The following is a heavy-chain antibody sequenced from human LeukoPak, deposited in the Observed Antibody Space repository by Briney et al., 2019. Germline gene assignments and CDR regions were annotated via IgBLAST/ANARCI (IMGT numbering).Heavy chain of an antibody. V-gene: IGHV1-2*02. J-gene: IGHJ4*02. CDR1: GYTFTGYY. CDR3: ARLYSGYDYYFDY. Sequence: ASVKVYCKASGYTFTGYYMHWVRQAPGQGLEWMGWINPNSGGTNYAQKFQGRVTMTRDTSISTAYMELSRLRSDDTAVYYCARLYSGYDYYFDYWGQGTLVTVSS. D-gene: IGHD5-12*01. CDR2: INPNSGGT.